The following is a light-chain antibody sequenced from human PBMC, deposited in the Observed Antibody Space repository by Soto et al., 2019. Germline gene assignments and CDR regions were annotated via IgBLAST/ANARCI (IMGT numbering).Light chain of an antibody. V-gene: IGLV2-14*01. Sequence: ALTQPASVSGSPGQSITISCTGTSSDVGGYNYVSWYQQEPGKAPKLMIYDVTYRPSGVSNRFSGSKSDNTASLTISGLQAEDEADYYCSSYTGSTSYVFGTGTKVTVL. CDR1: SSDVGGYNY. CDR3: SSYTGSTSYV. J-gene: IGLJ1*01. CDR2: DVT.